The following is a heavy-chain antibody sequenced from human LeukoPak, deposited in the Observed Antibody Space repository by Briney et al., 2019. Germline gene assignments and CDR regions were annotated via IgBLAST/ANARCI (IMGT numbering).Heavy chain of an antibody. J-gene: IGHJ4*02. D-gene: IGHD3-3*01. CDR2: IKQDGSEK. CDR1: GFTFSSNW. V-gene: IGHV3-7*01. CDR3: ARAVRYNDFWSGYYLYYFDY. Sequence: PGGSLRLSCAASGFTFSSNWMSWVRQAPGKGLEWVANIKQDGSEKYYVDSVKGRFTISRDNAKNSLYLQMNSLRAEDTAVYYCARAVRYNDFWSGYYLYYFDYWGQGTLVTVSS.